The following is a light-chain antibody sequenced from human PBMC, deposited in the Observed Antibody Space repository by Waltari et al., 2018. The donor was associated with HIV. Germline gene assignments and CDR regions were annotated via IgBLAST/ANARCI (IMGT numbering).Light chain of an antibody. J-gene: IGLJ3*02. CDR3: SSYTTAKTLV. V-gene: IGLV2-14*01. Sequence: QSVLTQPASVSGSPGQSITVSCSGPRSDIGAYNSVSWYQQHPDKVPKLLIFEVNSRPAGVSYRFSGSKSGNTASLTISGLQTDDEAVYYCSSYTTAKTLVFGGGTRLTVL. CDR1: RSDIGAYNS. CDR2: EVN.